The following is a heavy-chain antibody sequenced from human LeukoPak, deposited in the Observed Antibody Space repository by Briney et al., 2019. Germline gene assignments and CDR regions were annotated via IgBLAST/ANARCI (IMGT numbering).Heavy chain of an antibody. Sequence: ASVKVSCKASGYTFTGYYMHWVRQAPGQGLEWMGWINPNSGGTNYAQKFRGRVTMTRDTSISTAYMELSRLRSDDTAVYYCARSRVYDILAFDYWGQGTLVTVSS. CDR3: ARSRVYDILAFDY. J-gene: IGHJ4*02. V-gene: IGHV1-2*02. D-gene: IGHD3-9*01. CDR1: GYTFTGYY. CDR2: INPNSGGT.